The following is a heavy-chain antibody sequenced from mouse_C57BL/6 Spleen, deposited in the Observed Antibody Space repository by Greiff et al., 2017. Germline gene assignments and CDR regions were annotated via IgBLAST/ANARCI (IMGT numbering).Heavy chain of an antibody. J-gene: IGHJ3*01. CDR1: GFTFSSYT. D-gene: IGHD4-1*01. CDR2: ISGGGGNT. Sequence: EVQGVESGGGLVKPGGSLKLSCAASGFTFSSYTMSWVRQTPEKRLEWVATISGGGGNTYYPDSVKGRFTISRDNAKNTLYLQMSSLRSEDTALYYCARHAAPSGPAICAYWGQGTLVTVSA. CDR3: ARHAAPSGPAICAY. V-gene: IGHV5-9*01.